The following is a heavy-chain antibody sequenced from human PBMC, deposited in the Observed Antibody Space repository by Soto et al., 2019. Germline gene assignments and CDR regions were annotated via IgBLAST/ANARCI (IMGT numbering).Heavy chain of an antibody. V-gene: IGHV3-7*01. Sequence: GSLRLSCVASGLTFTTYWMTWVRQAPGKGLEWVANIKQDGSEKYYVDSVKGRFTISRDDAENSLYLQMNNLRAEDTAVYYCTRYRAKFDTWGQGTPVTVSS. CDR3: TRYRAKFDT. D-gene: IGHD1-26*01. CDR2: IKQDGSEK. J-gene: IGHJ5*02. CDR1: GLTFTTYW.